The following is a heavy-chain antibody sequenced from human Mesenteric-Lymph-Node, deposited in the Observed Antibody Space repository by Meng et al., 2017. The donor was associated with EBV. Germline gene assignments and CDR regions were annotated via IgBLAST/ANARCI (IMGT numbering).Heavy chain of an antibody. D-gene: IGHD3-16*02. CDR1: GGSISSSSYY. J-gene: IGHJ4*02. Sequence: QLRPQESVPGLVRPSETLSLTCTVSGGSISSSSYYWGWIRQPPGKWLEWIGSIYSGGRTYYSPSLESRVTISVDTSKNQFSLKLNSVTAADTSVYFCASLLIVFGGVIVDYWGQGALVTVSS. CDR3: ASLLIVFGGVIVDY. CDR2: IYSGGRT. V-gene: IGHV4-39*01.